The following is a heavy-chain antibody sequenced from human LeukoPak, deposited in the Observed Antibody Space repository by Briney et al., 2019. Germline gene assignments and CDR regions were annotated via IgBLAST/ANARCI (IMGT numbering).Heavy chain of an antibody. J-gene: IGHJ4*02. V-gene: IGHV4-38-2*02. Sequence: PSETLSLTCTVSGYSISSGYYWGWIRQPPGKGLEWIGSIYHSGSTYYNPSLKSRVTMSVDTSKNQFSLQLSSVTAADTAVYYCARQQDTSTWPPVDYWGQGTLVTVSS. D-gene: IGHD2-2*01. CDR1: GYSISSGYY. CDR3: ARQQDTSTWPPVDY. CDR2: IYHSGST.